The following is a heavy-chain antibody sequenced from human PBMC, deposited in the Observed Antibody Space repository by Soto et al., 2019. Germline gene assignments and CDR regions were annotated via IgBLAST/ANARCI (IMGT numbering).Heavy chain of an antibody. D-gene: IGHD2-2*01. CDR3: ARDQSDWEYQLLSRGMDV. V-gene: IGHV3-30-3*01. Sequence: GGSLRLSCAASGFTFSSYAMHWVRQAPGKGLEWVAVISYDGSNKYYADSVKGRFTISRDNSKNTLYLQMNSLRAEDTAVYYCARDQSDWEYQLLSRGMDVWGQGTTVTVSS. J-gene: IGHJ6*02. CDR1: GFTFSSYA. CDR2: ISYDGSNK.